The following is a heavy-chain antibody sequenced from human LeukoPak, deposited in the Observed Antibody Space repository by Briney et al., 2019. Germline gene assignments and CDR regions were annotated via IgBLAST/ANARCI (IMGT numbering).Heavy chain of an antibody. CDR2: IYYSGST. D-gene: IGHD2-15*01. V-gene: IGHV4-39*07. J-gene: IGHJ5*02. CDR1: GGSFSSYY. Sequence: PSETLSLTCAVYGGSFSSYYWGWIRQPPGKGLEWIGSIYYSGSTYYNPSLKSRVTISVDTSKNQFSLKLSSVTAADTAVYYCARAPTVVVVAATEVPRRGGWFDPWGQGTLVTVSS. CDR3: ARAPTVVVVAATEVPRRGGWFDP.